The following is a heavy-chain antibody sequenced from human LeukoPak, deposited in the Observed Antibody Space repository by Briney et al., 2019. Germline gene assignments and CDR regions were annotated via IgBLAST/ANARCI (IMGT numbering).Heavy chain of an antibody. CDR3: AKPAVDCSSTSCYYYYYYMDV. CDR1: GFTFSSYA. CDR2: ISGSGGST. D-gene: IGHD2-2*01. J-gene: IGHJ6*03. V-gene: IGHV3-23*01. Sequence: GGSLRLSCAASGFTFSSYAMSWVRQAPGKGLEWVSAISGSGGSTYYADSVKGRFTISRDNSKTTLYLQMNSLRAEDTAVYYCAKPAVDCSSTSCYYYYYYMDVWGKGTTVTVSS.